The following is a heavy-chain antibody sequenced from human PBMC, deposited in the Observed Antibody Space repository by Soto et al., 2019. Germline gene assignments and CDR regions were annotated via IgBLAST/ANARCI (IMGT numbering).Heavy chain of an antibody. CDR1: GFTFSSYS. J-gene: IGHJ6*02. V-gene: IGHV3-48*02. CDR2: ISSSSSTI. CDR3: AREWGLNSYGYLFNYGMDV. D-gene: IGHD5-18*01. Sequence: PGGSLRLSCAASGFTFSSYSMNWVRQAPGKGLEWVSYISSSSSTIYYADSVKGRFTISRDNAKNSLYLQMNSLRDEDTAVYYCAREWGLNSYGYLFNYGMDVWGQGTTVTVSS.